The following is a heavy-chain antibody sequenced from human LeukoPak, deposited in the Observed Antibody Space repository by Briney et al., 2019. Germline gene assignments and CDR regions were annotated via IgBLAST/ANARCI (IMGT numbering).Heavy chain of an antibody. CDR1: GFLFSSYE. Sequence: LAGGSLRLSCAASGFLFSSYEMNWVRQPPGKGLEWVSYISSSGGTIYYADSVRGRFTISRDNAKTSLYLQMNSLRAEDTAVYYCARDSYCGGTQDYWGQGTLVTVSS. CDR3: ARDSYCGGTQDY. D-gene: IGHD4-23*01. CDR2: ISSSGGTI. V-gene: IGHV3-48*03. J-gene: IGHJ4*02.